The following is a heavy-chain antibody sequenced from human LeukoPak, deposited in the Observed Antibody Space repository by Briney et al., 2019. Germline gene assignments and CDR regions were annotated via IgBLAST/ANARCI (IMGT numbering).Heavy chain of an antibody. J-gene: IGHJ3*02. CDR3: ARVYAAFDI. V-gene: IGHV4-59*01. CDR2: IYYSGST. CDR1: GGSISSYY. D-gene: IGHD2-8*01. Sequence: SETLSLTCTVSGGSISSYYWSWIRQPPGEGLEWIGYIYYSGSTNYNPSLKSRVTISVDTSKNQFSLKLSSVTAADTAVYYCARVYAAFDIWGQGTMVTVPS.